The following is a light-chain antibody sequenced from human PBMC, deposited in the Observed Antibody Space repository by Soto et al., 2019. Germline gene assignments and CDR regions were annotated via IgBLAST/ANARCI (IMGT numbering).Light chain of an antibody. CDR1: SSDVGGYNY. J-gene: IGLJ3*02. CDR2: DVS. V-gene: IGLV2-14*03. CDR3: SSYTSSNTWV. Sequence: QSVLTQPASVSGSPGQSITLSCTGTSSDVGGYNYVSWYQQHPGKAPKLMIYDVSNRPSGVSNRFSGSKSGNTASLTISGLQAEDEADYYCSSYTSSNTWVFGGGTKLTVL.